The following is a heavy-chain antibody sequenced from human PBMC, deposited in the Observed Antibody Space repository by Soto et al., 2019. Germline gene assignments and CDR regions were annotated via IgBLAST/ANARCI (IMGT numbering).Heavy chain of an antibody. J-gene: IGHJ5*02. Sequence: SETLSLTCTVSGGSISSSSYHWGWIRQPPGKGLEWIGSIYYSGSTYYNPSLKSRVTIFVDRSRNQFSLKLSSVTAADTAVYYCARVPGIAAAGNNWFDPWGQGTLVTVS. CDR1: GGSISSSSYH. V-gene: IGHV4-39*01. D-gene: IGHD6-13*01. CDR2: IYYSGST. CDR3: ARVPGIAAAGNNWFDP.